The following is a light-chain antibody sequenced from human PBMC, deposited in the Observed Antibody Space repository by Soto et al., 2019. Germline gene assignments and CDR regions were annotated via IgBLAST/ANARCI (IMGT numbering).Light chain of an antibody. CDR1: SGDIGDYKY. CDR3: SSYTSTNIVI. CDR2: DVS. J-gene: IGLJ2*01. Sequence: QSVLTQPASASGSPGQSITISCTGTSGDIGDYKYVSWYKQHPGKAPKLMIYDVSNRPSGVPNRFSGSKSGNTASLTISGLQAEDEADYYCSSYTSTNIVIFGGGTKVTVL. V-gene: IGLV2-14*03.